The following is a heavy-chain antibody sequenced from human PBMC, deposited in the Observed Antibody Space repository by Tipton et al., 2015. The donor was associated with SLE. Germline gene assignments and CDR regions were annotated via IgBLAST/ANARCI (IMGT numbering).Heavy chain of an antibody. D-gene: IGHD3-22*01. Sequence: TLSLTCTVSGGSISSGSYYWSWIRQPAGKGPEWIGRIYSSGSTNYNPSLRSRVTISVDTSKNQFSLKLSSVTAADTAVYYCARSSGHSFDLWGRGTLVTVSS. V-gene: IGHV4-61*02. J-gene: IGHJ2*01. CDR2: IYSSGST. CDR3: ARSSGHSFDL. CDR1: GGSISSGSYY.